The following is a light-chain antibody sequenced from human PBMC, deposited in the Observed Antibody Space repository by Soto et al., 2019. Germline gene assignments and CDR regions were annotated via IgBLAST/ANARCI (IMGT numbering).Light chain of an antibody. V-gene: IGKV3-20*01. CDR2: GAS. CDR3: QQYNNWPLYT. J-gene: IGKJ2*01. CDR1: QTLSSNS. Sequence: EIVLTQSPGTLSLSPGERATLSCRASQTLSSNSLAWYQQRPGQTPRVLVYGASNRATGIPDKFSGSGSGTDFTLTISRLEPGDFAVYYCQQYNNWPLYTFGQGTKLEIK.